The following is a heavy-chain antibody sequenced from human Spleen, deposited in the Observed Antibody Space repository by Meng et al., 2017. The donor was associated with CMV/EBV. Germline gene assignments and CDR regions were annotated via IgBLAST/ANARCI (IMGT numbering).Heavy chain of an antibody. V-gene: IGHV1-18*01. CDR3: ARDQQLIPAEYFQH. CDR2: ISAYNGNT. D-gene: IGHD6-13*01. Sequence: QVQLVQSGAEVKQPGASVKVSSKASGYTFSDYGINWVRQAPGQGLEWMGWISAYNGNTIYAQKVQGRVTMTTDASTNTAYLELRSLRSDDTAVYYCARDQQLIPAEYFQHWGPGNLVTVSS. CDR1: GYTFSDYG. J-gene: IGHJ1*01.